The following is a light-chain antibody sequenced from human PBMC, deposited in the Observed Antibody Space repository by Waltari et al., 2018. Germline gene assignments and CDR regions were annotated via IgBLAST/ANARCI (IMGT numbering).Light chain of an antibody. Sequence: DTVVTQSPDTLSVSPGERVTLSCRHSQSVGRDLAWYQQKPGQAPRLLIYGASTRATGIPARFSGSGSGTEFTLTISSLQSEDLGVYYCQQYNQWPPITFGPGTKVEVK. V-gene: IGKV3-15*01. CDR1: QSVGRD. CDR3: QQYNQWPPIT. J-gene: IGKJ3*01. CDR2: GAS.